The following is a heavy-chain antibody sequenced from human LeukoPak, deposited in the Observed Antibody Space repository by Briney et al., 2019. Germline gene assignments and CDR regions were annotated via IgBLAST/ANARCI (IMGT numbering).Heavy chain of an antibody. Sequence: PPASVKVSCKASGGTFSSYAISWVRQAPGQGLEWMGGIIPIFGTANYAQKLQGRVTMTTDTSTSTAYMELRSLRSDDTAVYYCAKVRVRPSGSYYRDYYYYMDVWGKGTTVTVSS. J-gene: IGHJ6*03. CDR3: AKVRVRPSGSYYRDYYYYMDV. V-gene: IGHV1-69*05. D-gene: IGHD1-26*01. CDR2: IIPIFGTA. CDR1: GGTFSSYA.